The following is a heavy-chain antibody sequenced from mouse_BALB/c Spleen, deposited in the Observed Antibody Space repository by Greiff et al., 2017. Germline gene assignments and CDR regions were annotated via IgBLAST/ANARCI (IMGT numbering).Heavy chain of an antibody. Sequence: EVQLQHSGAELVKPGASVKLSCTASGFNIKDTYMHWVKQRPEKGLEWIGRIDPVNGNTKYDPKFQGKATITADTSSNTAYRQLSSLTSGDNAVDYCARLMDYWGQGTTLTVSS. CDR2: IDPVNGNT. CDR3: ARLMDY. J-gene: IGHJ2*01. V-gene: IGHV14-3*02. CDR1: GFNIKDTY. D-gene: IGHD2-2*01.